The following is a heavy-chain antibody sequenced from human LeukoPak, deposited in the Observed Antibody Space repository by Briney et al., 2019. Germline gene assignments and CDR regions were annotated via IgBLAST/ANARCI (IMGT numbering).Heavy chain of an antibody. CDR2: IYYGGST. J-gene: IGHJ4*02. V-gene: IGHV4-61*01. D-gene: IGHD4-23*01. Sequence: SETLSLTCTVSGGSVSSGSYYWSWIRQPPGKGLEWIGYIYYGGSTNYNPSLKSRVTISVDTSKNQFSLKLSSVTAADTAVYYCARGTTVVNGPVDYWGQGTLVTVSS. CDR1: GGSVSSGSYY. CDR3: ARGTTVVNGPVDY.